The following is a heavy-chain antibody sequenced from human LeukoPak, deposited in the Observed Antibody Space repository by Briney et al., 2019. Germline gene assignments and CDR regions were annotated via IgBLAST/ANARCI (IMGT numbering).Heavy chain of an antibody. Sequence: GGSLRLSCAASGFIFSNHGMHWVRQAPGKGLEWVAFIKYDGSNKHNAESVQGRFTISRDNSKNTLYLQMNSLRPEDTATYYCAKDQYSVVYGSGSYLPYYFDFWGQGILVSVSS. J-gene: IGHJ4*02. D-gene: IGHD3-10*01. CDR2: IKYDGSNK. CDR3: AKDQYSVVYGSGSYLPYYFDF. V-gene: IGHV3-30*02. CDR1: GFIFSNHG.